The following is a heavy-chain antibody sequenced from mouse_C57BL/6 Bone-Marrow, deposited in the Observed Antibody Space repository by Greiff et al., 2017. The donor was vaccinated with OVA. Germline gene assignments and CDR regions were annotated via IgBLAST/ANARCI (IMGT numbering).Heavy chain of an antibody. V-gene: IGHV1-54*01. Sequence: VKVVESGAELVRPGTSVKVSCKASGYAFTNYLIEWVKQRPGQGLEWIGVINPGSGGTNYNEKFKGKATLTADKSSSTAYMQLSSLTSEDSAVYFCARRPAWFAYWGQGTLVTVSA. J-gene: IGHJ3*01. CDR1: GYAFTNYL. CDR2: INPGSGGT. CDR3: ARRPAWFAY.